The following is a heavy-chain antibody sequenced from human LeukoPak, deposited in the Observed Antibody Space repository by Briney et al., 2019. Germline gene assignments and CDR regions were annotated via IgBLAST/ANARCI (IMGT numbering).Heavy chain of an antibody. CDR3: TSTSVRHYYYYYYMDV. J-gene: IGHJ6*03. CDR1: GFTFSGSA. CDR2: IRSKANSYAT. Sequence: PGGSLRLSCAASGFTFSGSAMHWVRQASGKGLEWVGRIRSKANSYATAYAASVKGRFTISRDDSKNTAYLQMNSLKTEDTAVYYCTSTSVRHYYYYYYMDVWGKGTTVTISS. D-gene: IGHD4-17*01. V-gene: IGHV3-73*01.